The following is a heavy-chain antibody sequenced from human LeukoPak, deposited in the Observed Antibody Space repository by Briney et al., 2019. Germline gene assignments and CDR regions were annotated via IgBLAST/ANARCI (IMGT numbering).Heavy chain of an antibody. CDR2: IIPIFGAA. V-gene: IGHV1-69*06. J-gene: IGHJ4*02. CDR1: GGTFSRYG. Sequence: SVKVSCKASGGTFSRYGINWVRQAPGQGLEWMGGIIPIFGAANYAQKFQGRVTITADTSTNTAYMELGSLRSDDTAVYYCARGALLWFGAKMEYYFDSWGQGTPLTVSS. D-gene: IGHD3-10*01. CDR3: ARGALLWFGAKMEYYFDS.